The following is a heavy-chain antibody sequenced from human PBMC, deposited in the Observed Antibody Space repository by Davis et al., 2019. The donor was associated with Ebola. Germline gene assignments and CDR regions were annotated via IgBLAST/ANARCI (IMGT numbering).Heavy chain of an antibody. CDR2: IVVGSGNT. CDR3: ARDFKWLRFGYYYYYGMDV. J-gene: IGHJ6*02. Sequence: AASVKVSCKASGFTFTSSAMQWVRQARGQRLEWIGWIVVGSGNTNYAQKFQERVTITRDMSTSTAYMELSSLRAEDTAVYYCARDFKWLRFGYYYYYGMDVWGQGTTVTVSS. D-gene: IGHD5-12*01. V-gene: IGHV1-58*02. CDR1: GFTFTSSA.